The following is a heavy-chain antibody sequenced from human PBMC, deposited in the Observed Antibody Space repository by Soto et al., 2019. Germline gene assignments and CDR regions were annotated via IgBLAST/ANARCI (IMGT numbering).Heavy chain of an antibody. V-gene: IGHV3-48*02. CDR1: GFTFSSYS. CDR3: AREGAMYSSSWSFDP. CDR2: ISSSSSNI. D-gene: IGHD6-13*01. Sequence: EVQLVESGGGLVQPGGSLRLSCAASGFTFSSYSMNWVRQAPGKGLEWVSYISSSSSNIYYADSVKGRFTISRDNAKNSLYLHMNSLRDEDASVYYCAREGAMYSSSWSFDPWGQGTLVTVSS. J-gene: IGHJ5*02.